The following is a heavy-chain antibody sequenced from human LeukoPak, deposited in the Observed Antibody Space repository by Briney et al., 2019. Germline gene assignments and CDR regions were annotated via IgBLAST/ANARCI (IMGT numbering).Heavy chain of an antibody. J-gene: IGHJ6*03. V-gene: IGHV4-4*07. CDR1: GGSISTYY. CDR3: ARVFDSGSQAYFYYMDV. CDR2: IYSSGST. D-gene: IGHD3-10*01. Sequence: SETLSLTCTVSGGSISTYYWSWIRQPAGKGLEWIGRIYSSGSTNYNPSLKSRVTMSVDTSKNQLSLKVSSVTAADTAVYYCARVFDSGSQAYFYYMDVWGKGTTVIISS.